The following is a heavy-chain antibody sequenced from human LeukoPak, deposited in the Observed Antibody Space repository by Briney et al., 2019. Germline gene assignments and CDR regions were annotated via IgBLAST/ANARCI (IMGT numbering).Heavy chain of an antibody. CDR3: ARGPNEDLVRGVNDYYYYYMDV. CDR2: IYHSGST. D-gene: IGHD3-10*01. J-gene: IGHJ6*03. CDR1: GYSISSGYY. V-gene: IGHV4-38-2*02. Sequence: SETLSLTCTVSGYSISSGYYWGWIRQPPGKGLEWIGSIYHSGSTYYNPSLKSRVTISVDTSKNQFSLKLSSVTAADTAVYYCARGPNEDLVRGVNDYYYYYMDVWGKGTTVTISS.